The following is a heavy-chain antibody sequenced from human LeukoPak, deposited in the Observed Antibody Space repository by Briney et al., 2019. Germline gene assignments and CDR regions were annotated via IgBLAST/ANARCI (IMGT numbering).Heavy chain of an antibody. D-gene: IGHD3-22*01. J-gene: IGHJ4*02. CDR1: RFTFSSYW. Sequence: PGGSLRLSRAASRFTFSSYWMTWVRQAPGKGLEWVANIKQDGGEKHYVDSVQGRFTISRDNAKNSLYLQMNSLRAEDTAVYYCARDVGYDSSGSYPYYFDYWGLGTLVTVSS. V-gene: IGHV3-7*05. CDR3: ARDVGYDSSGSYPYYFDY. CDR2: IKQDGGEK.